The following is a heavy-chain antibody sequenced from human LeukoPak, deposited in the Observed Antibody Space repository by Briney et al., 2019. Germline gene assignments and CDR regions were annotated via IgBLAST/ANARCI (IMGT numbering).Heavy chain of an antibody. CDR1: EFSLSDYG. CDR2: INQDGSEK. J-gene: IGHJ4*02. CDR3: VRAIGANVSY. Sequence: PGGSLRLSCASSEFSLSDYGMHWVRQAPGKGLEWVANINQDGSEKYYVDSVRGRFTISRDNAENSLYLQMNSLRAEDTAVYYCVRAIGANVSYWGQGTLVTVSS. D-gene: IGHD3-10*01. V-gene: IGHV3-7*03.